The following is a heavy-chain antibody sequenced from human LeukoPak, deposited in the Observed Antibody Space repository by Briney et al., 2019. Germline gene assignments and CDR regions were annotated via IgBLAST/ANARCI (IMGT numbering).Heavy chain of an antibody. J-gene: IGHJ4*02. Sequence: PSETLSLTCTVSGGSISSYYWSWIRQPPGKGLEWIGYIYYSGSTNYNPSLKSRVTISIDTSKNQFSLKLNSVTAADTAIYYCAREYFGRKYYFDYWGQGSLVAVSS. CDR1: GGSISSYY. D-gene: IGHD3-10*01. V-gene: IGHV4-59*12. CDR3: AREYFGRKYYFDY. CDR2: IYYSGST.